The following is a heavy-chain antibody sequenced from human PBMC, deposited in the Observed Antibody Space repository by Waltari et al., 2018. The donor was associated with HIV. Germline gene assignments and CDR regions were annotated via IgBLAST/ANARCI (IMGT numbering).Heavy chain of an antibody. D-gene: IGHD2-15*01. CDR2: IYYSGST. V-gene: IGHV4-59*01. J-gene: IGHJ2*01. Sequence: QVQLQESGPGLVKPSETLSLTCTVSGGSISSYYWSWIRQPPGKGLEWIGYIYYSGSTNYNPSLKSRVTISVDTSKNQFSLKLSSVTAADTAVYYCARIYGGKSLWYFDLWGRGTLVTVSS. CDR1: GGSISSYY. CDR3: ARIYGGKSLWYFDL.